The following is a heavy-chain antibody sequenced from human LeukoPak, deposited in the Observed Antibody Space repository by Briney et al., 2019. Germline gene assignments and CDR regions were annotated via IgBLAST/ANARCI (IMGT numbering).Heavy chain of an antibody. V-gene: IGHV7-4-1*02. CDR2: INTNTGNP. D-gene: IGHD3-10*01. J-gene: IGHJ6*03. CDR3: ASQGPMVRGVMKPYYMDV. Sequence: ASVKVSCKASGYTFTSYGISWVRQAPGQGLEWMGWINTNTGNPTYAQGFTGRFVFSLDTSVSTAYLQISSLKAEDTAVYYCASQGPMVRGVMKPYYMDVWGKGTTVTVSS. CDR1: GYTFTSYG.